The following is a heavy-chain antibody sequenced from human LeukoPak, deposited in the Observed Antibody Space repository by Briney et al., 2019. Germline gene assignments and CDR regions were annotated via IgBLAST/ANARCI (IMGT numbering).Heavy chain of an antibody. CDR3: VRVDTASWLLGGPDY. V-gene: IGHV4-38-2*02. Sequence: PSETLSLTCTVSGYSISSGYYWGWIRQPPGKGLEWIGSIYHSGSTYYNPSLKSRVTISVDTSKNQFSLKLSSVTAADTAVYYCVRVDTASWLLGGPDYWGQGTLVTVSS. CDR1: GYSISSGYY. D-gene: IGHD5-18*01. J-gene: IGHJ4*02. CDR2: IYHSGST.